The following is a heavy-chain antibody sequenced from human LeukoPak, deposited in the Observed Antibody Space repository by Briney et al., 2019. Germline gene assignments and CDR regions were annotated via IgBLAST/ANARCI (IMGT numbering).Heavy chain of an antibody. CDR1: GGTFSSYA. Sequence: SVKVSCKASGGTFSSYAISWVRQAPGQGLEWMGGIIPIFGTANYAQKFQGRVTITADESTSTAYMELSSLRSEDTAVYYCARDRDYYDSSGYYPLDYWGQGSLVTVSS. J-gene: IGHJ4*02. CDR3: ARDRDYYDSSGYYPLDY. D-gene: IGHD3-22*01. V-gene: IGHV1-69*13. CDR2: IIPIFGTA.